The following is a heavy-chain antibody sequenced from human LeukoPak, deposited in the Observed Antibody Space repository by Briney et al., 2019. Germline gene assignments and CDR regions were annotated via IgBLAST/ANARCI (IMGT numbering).Heavy chain of an antibody. D-gene: IGHD3-10*01. Sequence: GGSLRLSCAASGFTFDDYGMSWVRQAPGKGLEWVSGINWNGGSTGYADSVKGRFTISRDNAKNSLYLQINSLRAEDTALYYCAREPYGSGSYGAFDIWGQGTMVTVSS. CDR3: AREPYGSGSYGAFDI. V-gene: IGHV3-20*04. CDR1: GFTFDDYG. J-gene: IGHJ3*02. CDR2: INWNGGST.